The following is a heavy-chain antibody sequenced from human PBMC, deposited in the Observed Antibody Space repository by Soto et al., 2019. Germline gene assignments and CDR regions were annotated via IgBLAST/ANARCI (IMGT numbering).Heavy chain of an antibody. CDR1: GFTFSSYS. J-gene: IGHJ4*02. Sequence: GSLRLSCAASGFTFSSYSMNWVRQAPGKGLEWVSSISSSSSYIYYADSVKGRFTISRDNAKNSLYLQMNSLRAEDTAVYYCARGGQGAAAGTGYWGQGTLVTVSS. D-gene: IGHD6-13*01. CDR2: ISSSSSYI. V-gene: IGHV3-21*01. CDR3: ARGGQGAAAGTGY.